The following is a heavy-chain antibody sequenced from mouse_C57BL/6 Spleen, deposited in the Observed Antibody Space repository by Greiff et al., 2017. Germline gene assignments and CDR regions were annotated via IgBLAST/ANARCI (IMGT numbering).Heavy chain of an antibody. CDR3: ARSSGYPSYAMDY. V-gene: IGHV1-52*01. CDR2: IDPSDSET. CDR1: GYTFTSYW. Sequence: VQLQQPGAELVRPGSSVKLSCKASGYTFTSYWMHWVKQRPIQGLEWIGNIDPSDSETHYNQKFKDKATLTVDKSSSTAYMQLSSLTSEDSAVYYCARSSGYPSYAMDYWGQGTSVTVSS. J-gene: IGHJ4*01. D-gene: IGHD3-2*02.